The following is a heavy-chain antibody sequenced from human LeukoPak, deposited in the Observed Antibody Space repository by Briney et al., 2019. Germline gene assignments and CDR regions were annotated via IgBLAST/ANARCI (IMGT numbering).Heavy chain of an antibody. CDR1: GGSISSYY. D-gene: IGHD5-12*01. CDR2: IYYSGST. V-gene: IGHV4-59*01. CDR3: ARDPAAYGGYGYYFEL. Sequence: SETLSLTCTVSGGSISSYYWSWIRQPPGKGLEWIGDIYYSGSTNYNPPLKSRVTISVDTSKNQFSLKLSSVTAADTAVYYCARDPAAYGGYGYYFELWGQGILVTVSS. J-gene: IGHJ4*02.